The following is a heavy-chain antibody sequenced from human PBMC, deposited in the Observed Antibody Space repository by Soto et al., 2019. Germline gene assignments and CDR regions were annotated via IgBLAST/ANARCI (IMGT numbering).Heavy chain of an antibody. D-gene: IGHD6-19*01. Sequence: AGGSLRLSCAASGFTFRDYAMNWVRQVPGKGLEWVSDISGNGNDARYADSVKGRFSISRDNSRNTLYLHLNRLRVDDTAVYYCGKERRGSGWSVCNFWGQGTLVTVSS. V-gene: IGHV3-23*01. J-gene: IGHJ4*02. CDR3: GKERRGSGWSVCNF. CDR1: GFTFRDYA. CDR2: ISGNGNDA.